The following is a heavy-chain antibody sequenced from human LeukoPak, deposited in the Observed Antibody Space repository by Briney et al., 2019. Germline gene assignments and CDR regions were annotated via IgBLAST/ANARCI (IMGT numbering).Heavy chain of an antibody. V-gene: IGHV3-13*01. CDR2: IGTAGDT. J-gene: IGHJ4*02. Sequence: GGSLRLSCAASGFTFSSYDMHWVRQATGKGPEWVSAIGTAGDTYYPGSVKGRFTISRENAKNSLYLQMNSLRAGDTAVYYCARGTSYYDSSGYYLFDYWGQGTLVTVSS. CDR1: GFTFSSYD. D-gene: IGHD3-22*01. CDR3: ARGTSYYDSSGYYLFDY.